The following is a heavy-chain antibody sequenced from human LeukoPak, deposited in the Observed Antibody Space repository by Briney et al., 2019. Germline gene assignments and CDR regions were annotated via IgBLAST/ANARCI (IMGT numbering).Heavy chain of an antibody. CDR2: IHSSGYT. V-gene: IGHV4-59*08. D-gene: IGHD3-10*01. J-gene: IGHJ4*02. Sequence: SETLSLTCTVSGGSISSYYWSWIRQPPGKGLEWIGYIHSSGYTNYNPSLKSRVTMSIDTSKNQLSLKLSSVTAADTAVYYCARHLDYYGSGTYEYWGQGTLVTVSS. CDR1: GGSISSYY. CDR3: ARHLDYYGSGTYEY.